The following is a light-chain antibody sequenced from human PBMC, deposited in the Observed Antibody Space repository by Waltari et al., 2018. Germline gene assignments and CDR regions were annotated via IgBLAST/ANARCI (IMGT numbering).Light chain of an antibody. CDR1: QNVLWDSNKKNY. J-gene: IGKJ2*01. CDR3: QQYYDTPPT. CDR2: WAF. V-gene: IGKV4-1*01. Sequence: DIVMTQSPDSLAVSLGERATINCRSSQNVLWDSNKKNYLAWYQQKPGQPPKLLIYWAFARGSGVPDRFSGSGSETDFTLTISSLQAEDVAVYYCQQYYDTPPTFGQGTKLEIK.